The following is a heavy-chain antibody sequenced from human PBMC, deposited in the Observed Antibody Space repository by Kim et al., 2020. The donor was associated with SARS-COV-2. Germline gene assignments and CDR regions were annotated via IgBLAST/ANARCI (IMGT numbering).Heavy chain of an antibody. J-gene: IGHJ6*02. CDR3: ARDLSTATLYEGYYYGMDV. CDR2: ISKITSTI. V-gene: IGHV3-48*02. D-gene: IGHD4-17*01. CDR1: GFTFSNYS. Sequence: GGSLRLSCTTSGFTFSNYSFNWVRQAPGKGLEWISYISKITSTIYYADSVKGRFTISRDNAKNSLYLQMSRLSDDDAAVYYCARDLSTATLYEGYYYGMDVWGQGTAVTISS.